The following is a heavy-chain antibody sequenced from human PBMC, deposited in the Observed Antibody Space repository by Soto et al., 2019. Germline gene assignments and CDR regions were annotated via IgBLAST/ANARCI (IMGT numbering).Heavy chain of an antibody. CDR2: INHSGST. V-gene: IGHV4-34*01. J-gene: IGHJ5*02. D-gene: IGHD1-1*01. Sequence: SETLSLTCAVYGGSFSGYYWTWIRQPPGTGLEWIGEINHSGSTNYNPSLKSRVTISVDTSKNQFSLKLTSVTAADTAIYYCARHEGGSNYFGPWGQGALVTVSS. CDR1: GGSFSGYY. CDR3: ARHEGGSNYFGP.